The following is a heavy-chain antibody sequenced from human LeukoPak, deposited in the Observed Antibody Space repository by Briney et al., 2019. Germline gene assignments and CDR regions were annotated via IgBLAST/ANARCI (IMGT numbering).Heavy chain of an antibody. Sequence: GGSLRLSCAAAGFTLSSYWLHWVRQAPGKGLVWVSRISDADGNITDYADSVRGRFTISRDTAKNTLYLEMNRLGAEDTAVYYCARDLSGYSDYWGQGNLVTVSS. V-gene: IGHV3-74*01. CDR2: ISDADGNIT. CDR1: GFTLSSYW. J-gene: IGHJ4*02. D-gene: IGHD2-15*01. CDR3: ARDLSGYSDY.